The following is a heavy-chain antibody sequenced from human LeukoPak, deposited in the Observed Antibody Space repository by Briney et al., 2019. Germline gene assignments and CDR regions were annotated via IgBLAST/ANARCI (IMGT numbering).Heavy chain of an antibody. CDR1: GFTVSSNY. V-gene: IGHV3-23*01. J-gene: IGHJ5*02. CDR2: ISGSGGST. D-gene: IGHD3-10*01. Sequence: GGSLRLSCAASGFTVSSNYMSWVRQAPGKGLEWVSAISGSGGSTYYADSVKGRFTISRDNSKNTLYLQMNSLRAEDTAVYYCAKDPITMVRGVMKGTASWFDPWGQGTLVTVSS. CDR3: AKDPITMVRGVMKGTASWFDP.